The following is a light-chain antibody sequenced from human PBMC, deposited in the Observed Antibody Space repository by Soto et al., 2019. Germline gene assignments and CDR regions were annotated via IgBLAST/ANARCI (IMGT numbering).Light chain of an antibody. J-gene: IGKJ1*01. CDR1: QSVSSSY. Sequence: EIVLTQSPDTLSLSPGERATLSCRASQSVSSSYLAWYHQKPGQAPRLLNYGASSRATGIPDRFSGSGSGTDFTLTISRLEPEDFAVYYCQQYCTSPWTFGHGTKVEIK. CDR3: QQYCTSPWT. V-gene: IGKV3-20*01. CDR2: GAS.